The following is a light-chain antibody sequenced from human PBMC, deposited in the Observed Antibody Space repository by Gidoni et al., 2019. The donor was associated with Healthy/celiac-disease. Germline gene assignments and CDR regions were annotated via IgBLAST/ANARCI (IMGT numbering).Light chain of an antibody. J-gene: IGLJ2*01. CDR2: YDS. V-gene: IGLV3-21*04. Sequence: SYVLTQPPSVSVAPGTTARITCGGNNIGTKSVHWYQQKPGQAPVLVIYYDSDRPSGIPERFSGSNSGNTATLTISGVEAGDEADYYCQVWDSRSDHPVVFGGGTKVTVL. CDR1: NIGTKS. CDR3: QVWDSRSDHPVV.